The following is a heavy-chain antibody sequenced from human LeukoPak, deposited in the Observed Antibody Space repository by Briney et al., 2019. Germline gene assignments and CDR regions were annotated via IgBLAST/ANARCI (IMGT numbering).Heavy chain of an antibody. V-gene: IGHV4-59*01. D-gene: IGHD6-13*01. Sequence: AETLSLTCTVSGGSINSYYWRLVRQPPGKGLEWIGYIYYSGSTNYNPSLKSRVTISVDTSKNQFSLKLSSVTAAATDVYYCARGDSRKNAVDIWGQGTMVTVSS. CDR3: ARGDSRKNAVDI. J-gene: IGHJ3*02. CDR1: GGSINSYY. CDR2: IYYSGST.